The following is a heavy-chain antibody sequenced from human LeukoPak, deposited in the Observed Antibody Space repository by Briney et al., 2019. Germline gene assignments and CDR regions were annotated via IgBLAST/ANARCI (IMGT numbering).Heavy chain of an antibody. CDR3: ARAVSYYGSGRDNWFDP. J-gene: IGHJ5*02. CDR2: IGTAGDT. D-gene: IGHD3-10*01. CDR1: GFTFSSYD. Sequence: PGGSLRLSCAASGFTFSSYDMHWVRQATGKGLEWVSAIGTAGDTYYPGSVKGRFTISRENAKSSLYLQMNSLRAGDTAVYYCARAVSYYGSGRDNWFDPWGQGTLVTVSS. V-gene: IGHV3-13*01.